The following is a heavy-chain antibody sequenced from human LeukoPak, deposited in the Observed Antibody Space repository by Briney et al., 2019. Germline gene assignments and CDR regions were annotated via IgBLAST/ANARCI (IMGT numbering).Heavy chain of an antibody. J-gene: IGHJ5*02. CDR3: ARLAAYASSNSFDP. CDR1: TGSISSAVY. D-gene: IGHD4-23*01. V-gene: IGHV4-39*01. CDR2: VSSGGTT. Sequence: PSETLSLTCTVSTGSISSAVYWGSIRQSPGRRLEWIASVSSGGTTYYNPSLKSRVSISVDTSNNQFSPKLNSVAAADTAVYYAARLAAYASSNSFDPWGQGTLVTVSS.